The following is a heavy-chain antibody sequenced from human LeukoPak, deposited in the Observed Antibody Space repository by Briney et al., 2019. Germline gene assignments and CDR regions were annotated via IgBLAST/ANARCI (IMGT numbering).Heavy chain of an antibody. V-gene: IGHV4-34*01. J-gene: IGHJ6*02. Sequence: TSETLSLTCAVYGGSFSGYYWSWIRQPPGKGLERIGEINHSGSTNYNPSLKSRVTISVDTSKNQFSLKLSSVTAADTAVYYCARIKGPGYYYYGMDVSGQGTTVTVSS. CDR3: ARIKGPGYYYYGMDV. D-gene: IGHD7-27*01. CDR2: INHSGST. CDR1: GGSFSGYY.